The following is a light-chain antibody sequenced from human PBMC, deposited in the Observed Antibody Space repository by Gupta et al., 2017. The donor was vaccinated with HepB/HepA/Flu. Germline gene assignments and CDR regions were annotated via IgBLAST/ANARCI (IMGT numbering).Light chain of an antibody. V-gene: IGLV1-44*01. J-gene: IGLJ2*01. CDR1: SSNIGSNT. Sequence: SVLTQPPSASGTPGQWVTISCSGSSSNIGSNTVNWYQQLPGTAPKLLIYSNNQRPSGVPDRFSGSKSGTSASLAISGLQSEDEADYYCAAWDDSLNGQVVFGGGTKLTVL. CDR3: AAWDDSLNGQVV. CDR2: SNN.